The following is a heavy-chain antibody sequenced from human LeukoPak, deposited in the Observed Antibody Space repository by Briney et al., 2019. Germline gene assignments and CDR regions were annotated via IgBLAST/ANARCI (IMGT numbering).Heavy chain of an antibody. Sequence: GGSLRLSCAASGFTFSSYAMSWVRQAPGKGLEWVSAISGSGSSTYYADSVKGRFTISRDNSKNTLYLQMNSLRAEDTAVYYCAKLGGATPYFDYWGQGTLVTVSS. D-gene: IGHD1-26*01. CDR1: GFTFSSYA. CDR3: AKLGGATPYFDY. V-gene: IGHV3-23*01. CDR2: ISGSGSST. J-gene: IGHJ4*02.